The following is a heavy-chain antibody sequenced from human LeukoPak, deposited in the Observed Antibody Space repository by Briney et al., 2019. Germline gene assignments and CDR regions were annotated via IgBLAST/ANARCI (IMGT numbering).Heavy chain of an antibody. CDR2: IDPSDSYT. CDR1: GYSFTSYW. V-gene: IGHV5-10-1*01. CDR3: ARLTGRGGQYYYGMDV. Sequence: GESLKISCKGSGYSFTSYWISWVRQMPGKGLEWMGRIDPSDSYTNYSPSFQGHVTISADKSVSTAYLQWSSLKASDTAMYYRARLTGRGGQYYYGMDVWGQGTTVTVSS. J-gene: IGHJ6*02. D-gene: IGHD2-15*01.